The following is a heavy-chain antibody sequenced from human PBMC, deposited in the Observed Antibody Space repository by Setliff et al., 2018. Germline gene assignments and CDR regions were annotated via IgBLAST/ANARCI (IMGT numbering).Heavy chain of an antibody. CDR2: ISSRSDLI. V-gene: IGHV3-48*01. D-gene: IGHD3-22*01. CDR3: ATNPRKGRSVGYYYDDPYYYYMDV. J-gene: IGHJ6*03. CDR1: GITFSTYS. Sequence: GGSLRLSCAASGITFSTYSMNWVRQAPGKGQEWVSYISSRSDLIYYADSGKGRFTISRDNAKNSLYLQVNSLRAEDTAVYYCATNPRKGRSVGYYYDDPYYYYMDVWGKVTTVTVSS.